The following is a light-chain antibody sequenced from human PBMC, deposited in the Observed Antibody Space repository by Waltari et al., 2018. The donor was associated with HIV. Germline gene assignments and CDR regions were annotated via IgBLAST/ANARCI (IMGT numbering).Light chain of an antibody. CDR3: AAWDDSLSGGV. CDR1: SSYIGSNY. V-gene: IGLV1-47*01. J-gene: IGLJ3*02. Sequence: QSVLTPPPSASGTPGQRVTISCSGSSSYIGSNYVNWYRQHTGTAPKPVIHRNNERHPGVPDRFPGSKSSTSASVAIGGRRSEDEAEYYCAAWDDSLSGGVFGGGTKLTVL. CDR2: RNN.